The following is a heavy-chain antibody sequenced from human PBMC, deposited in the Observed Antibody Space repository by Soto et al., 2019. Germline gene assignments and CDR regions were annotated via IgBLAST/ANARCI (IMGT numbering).Heavy chain of an antibody. Sequence: QVQLVQSGAEVKKPGASAMLSCQVSGFPLTELSMHWVRQAPGKGLEWMGGFDHEDGETIYAQKFQGRVTMTEDTSTDTAYMELSSLSSEDTAVYYCATLTAGEYGMDVWGQGTTVTVFS. CDR3: ATLTAGEYGMDV. V-gene: IGHV1-24*01. J-gene: IGHJ6*02. D-gene: IGHD3-10*01. CDR2: FDHEDGET. CDR1: GFPLTELS.